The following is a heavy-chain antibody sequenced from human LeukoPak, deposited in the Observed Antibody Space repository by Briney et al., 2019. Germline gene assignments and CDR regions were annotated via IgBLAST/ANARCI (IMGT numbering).Heavy chain of an antibody. J-gene: IGHJ6*02. Sequence: GGSLRLSCAASGFTFSSYSMKWVRQAPGKGLEWVSSISSSSSYIYYADSVKGRFTISGDNAKNSLYLQMNSLRAEDTAVYYCARDWGYYYYYGMDVWGQGTTVTVSS. CDR1: GFTFSSYS. D-gene: IGHD3-16*01. CDR3: ARDWGYYYYYGMDV. CDR2: ISSSSSYI. V-gene: IGHV3-21*01.